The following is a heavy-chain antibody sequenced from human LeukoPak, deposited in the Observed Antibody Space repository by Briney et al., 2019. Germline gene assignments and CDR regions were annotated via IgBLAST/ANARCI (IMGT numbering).Heavy chain of an antibody. D-gene: IGHD2-15*01. J-gene: IGHJ3*02. V-gene: IGHV1-18*01. Sequence: ASVKVSCKASGYTFTNYGISWVRQAPGQGLEWMGWISTYNGNTNYVQKLQGRVTMTTDTSTSTAYMELRSLTSDDTAVYYCARDKGVVAAYDFFDIWGKGKMATVFS. CDR1: GYTFTNYG. CDR3: ARDKGVVAAYDFFDI. CDR2: ISTYNGNT.